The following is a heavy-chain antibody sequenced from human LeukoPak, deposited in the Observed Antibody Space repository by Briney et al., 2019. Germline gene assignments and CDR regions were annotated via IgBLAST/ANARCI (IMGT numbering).Heavy chain of an antibody. D-gene: IGHD6-13*01. CDR3: AKDMGEDSSWYYDY. CDR2: ISGDGDST. V-gene: IGHV3-43*02. Sequence: PGRSLRLSCAASGFTFDDYAMHWVRQAPEKGLEWVSLISGDGDSTYYADSVRGRFTISRDNSKNSLYLQMNSLRTEDTAFYYCAKDMGEDSSWYYDYWGQGTLVTVSS. CDR1: GFTFDDYA. J-gene: IGHJ4*02.